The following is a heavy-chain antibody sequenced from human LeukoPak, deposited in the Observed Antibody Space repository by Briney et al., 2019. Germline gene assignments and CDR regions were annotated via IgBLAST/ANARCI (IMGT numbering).Heavy chain of an antibody. D-gene: IGHD1-1*01. CDR2: IYYSGST. CDR3: AREGTAGTNLNWFDR. J-gene: IGHJ5*02. CDR1: GGSISSYY. V-gene: IGHV4-59*01. Sequence: SETLSLTCTVSGGSISSYYWSWIRQPPGKGLEWIGYIYYSGSTNFNPSLKSRVTISLDTSKNQFSLKLSSVTAADTAVYYCAREGTAGTNLNWFDRWGQGTLVTVS.